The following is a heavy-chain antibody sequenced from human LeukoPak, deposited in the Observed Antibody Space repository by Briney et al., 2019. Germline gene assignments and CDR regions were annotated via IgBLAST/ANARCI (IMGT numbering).Heavy chain of an antibody. D-gene: IGHD3-22*01. J-gene: IGHJ4*02. CDR3: AKALFQGGYYYGSSGYYLFDY. V-gene: IGHV3-9*01. CDR2: ISGNGGSI. Sequence: PGRSLRLSCAASGFTFDDYAMHWVRQAPGKGLEWVSGISGNGGSIGYADSVKGRFTISRDNAKNSLYLQMNSLRAEDTALYYCAKALFQGGYYYGSSGYYLFDYWGQGTLVTVSS. CDR1: GFTFDDYA.